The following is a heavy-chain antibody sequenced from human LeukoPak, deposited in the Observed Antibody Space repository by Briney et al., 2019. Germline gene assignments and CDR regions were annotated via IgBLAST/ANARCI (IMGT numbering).Heavy chain of an antibody. Sequence: SETLSLTCTVSGGSINSYYWSWIRQPPGKGLEWIGYIYYSGSGNYNPSLKSRVSISVDTSKRQFSLKLRSVTAADTAVYYCARVSVTAYYFYYMDVWGKGTTVTVSS. CDR1: GGSINSYY. J-gene: IGHJ6*03. CDR2: IYYSGSG. V-gene: IGHV4-59*01. D-gene: IGHD2-21*02. CDR3: ARVSVTAYYFYYMDV.